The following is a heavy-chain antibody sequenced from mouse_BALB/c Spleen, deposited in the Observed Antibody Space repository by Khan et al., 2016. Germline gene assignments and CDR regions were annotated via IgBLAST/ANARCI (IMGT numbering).Heavy chain of an antibody. CDR3: ADRPYYPTGFAY. CDR2: IAYSGST. CDR1: GYSITSDYT. Sequence: EVQLQESGPGLVKPSQSLSLTCTVTGYSITSDYTWNWIRQFPGNKLEWMGYIAYSGSTNYNPSLKSRISITRDTYKNQFFLQLSSVTTEDTATYYCADRPYYPTGFAYWGQWPLATFSA. V-gene: IGHV3-2*02. D-gene: IGHD2-10*01. J-gene: IGHJ3*01.